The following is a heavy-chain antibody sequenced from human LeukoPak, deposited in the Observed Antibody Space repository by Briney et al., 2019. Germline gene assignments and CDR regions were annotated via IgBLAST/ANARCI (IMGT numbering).Heavy chain of an antibody. Sequence: GGSLRLSCAASGFTVSSNYMSWVRQAPGKGLEWVSAIYSGGSTYYADSVKGRFTISRDNSKNTLYLQMNSLRAEDTAVYYCAKTEAIYGDYVFDYWGQGTLVTVSS. D-gene: IGHD4-17*01. CDR2: IYSGGST. CDR3: AKTEAIYGDYVFDY. CDR1: GFTVSSNY. J-gene: IGHJ4*02. V-gene: IGHV3-53*01.